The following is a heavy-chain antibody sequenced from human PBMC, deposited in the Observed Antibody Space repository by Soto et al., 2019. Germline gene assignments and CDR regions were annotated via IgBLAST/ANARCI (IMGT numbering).Heavy chain of an antibody. D-gene: IGHD2-2*02. CDR2: ISGSGGST. Sequence: GGSLRLSCAASGFTFSSYAMSWVRQAPGKGLEWVSAISGSGGSTYYADSVKGRFTISRDNSKNTLYLQMNSLRAEDTAVYYCTKLGYCSSTSCYTGAYNWFDPWGQGTLVTVSS. CDR3: TKLGYCSSTSCYTGAYNWFDP. CDR1: GFTFSSYA. J-gene: IGHJ5*02. V-gene: IGHV3-23*01.